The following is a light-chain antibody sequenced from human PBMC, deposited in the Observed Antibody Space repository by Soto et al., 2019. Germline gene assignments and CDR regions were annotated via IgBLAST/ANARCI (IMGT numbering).Light chain of an antibody. CDR3: QQSYSTPWYT. Sequence: DIQMTQSPSSLSASVGDRVTITCRASQSISSYLNWYQQKPGKAPKLLIYAASSLQSGVPSRFSGSGSGTDFTLTISSLQHEDFATYYCQQSYSTPWYTFGQGTKLEIK. CDR2: AAS. J-gene: IGKJ2*01. V-gene: IGKV1-39*01. CDR1: QSISSY.